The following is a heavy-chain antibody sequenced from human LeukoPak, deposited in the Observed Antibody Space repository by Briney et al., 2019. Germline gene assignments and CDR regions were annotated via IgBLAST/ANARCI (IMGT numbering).Heavy chain of an antibody. V-gene: IGHV3-23*01. CDR2: ISGSGGST. Sequence: GGSLRLSCAASGFTFSSYAMSWVRQAPGKGLEWVSAISGSGGSTYYADSVKGRSTISRDNSKNTLYLQMNSLRAEDTAVYYCAKAIYDSSGYYYGYWGQGTLVTVSS. CDR1: GFTFSSYA. CDR3: AKAIYDSSGYYYGY. J-gene: IGHJ4*02. D-gene: IGHD3-22*01.